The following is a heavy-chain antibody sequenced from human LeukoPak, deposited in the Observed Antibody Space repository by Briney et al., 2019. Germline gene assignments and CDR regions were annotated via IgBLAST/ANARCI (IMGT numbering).Heavy chain of an antibody. J-gene: IGHJ4*02. CDR2: INAGNGNA. V-gene: IGHV1-3*01. Sequence: ASVKVSCKASGYTFTSYAMHWVRQAPGQRLEWMGWINAGNGNAKYSQKFQGRVTITRDTSASTAYMELSSLRSEDTAVYYCARYSSTKPFDYWGQGTLVTVSS. CDR1: GYTFTSYA. D-gene: IGHD6-13*01. CDR3: ARYSSTKPFDY.